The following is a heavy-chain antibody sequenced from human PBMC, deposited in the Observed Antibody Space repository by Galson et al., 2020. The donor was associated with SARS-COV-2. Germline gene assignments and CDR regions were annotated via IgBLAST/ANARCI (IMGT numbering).Heavy chain of an antibody. CDR1: GYSFTNYW. V-gene: IGHV5-51*01. D-gene: IGHD5-12*01. CDR3: ARTRRSVYDAFDM. CDR2: IYHGDSDT. J-gene: IGHJ3*02. Sequence: GESLKISCKASGYSFTNYWIGWVRQKPGKGLEWMGIIYHGDSDTRYSPSFQGQVTISADKSISTAYLQWSSLKASDTAMYFCARTRRSVYDAFDMWGQGTMVTVSS.